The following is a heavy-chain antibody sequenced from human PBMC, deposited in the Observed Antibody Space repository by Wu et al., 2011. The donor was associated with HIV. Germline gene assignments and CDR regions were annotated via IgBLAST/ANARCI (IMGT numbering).Heavy chain of an antibody. CDR2: IIPIFGTA. J-gene: IGHJ6*02. V-gene: IGHV1-69*05. D-gene: IGHD4-11*01. CDR3: ARSRLPYYYYAVDV. Sequence: QVQLVQSGAEVKKPGSSVKVSCKASGGTFSSNAISWVRQAPGQGLEWMGGIIPIFGTANYAQKFQGRVTITTDESTSTAYMELSSLRSDDTAVYYCARSRLPYYYYAVDVVGQGTTVTVSS. CDR1: GGTFSSNA.